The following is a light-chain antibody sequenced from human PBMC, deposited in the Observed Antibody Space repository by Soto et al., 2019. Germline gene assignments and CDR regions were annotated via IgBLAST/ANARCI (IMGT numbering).Light chain of an antibody. CDR3: QQYNSSWT. CDR1: QSISSW. V-gene: IGKV1-5*02. CDR2: DAS. J-gene: IGKJ1*01. Sequence: DIQMTQSPSTLSASVGDRVTIICRASQSISSWLAWYQQKPGKAPKLLIYDASSLESGVPSRFSGSGSGTEFTLTISSLQPDDFATYYYQQYNSSWTFGQGTKVEIK.